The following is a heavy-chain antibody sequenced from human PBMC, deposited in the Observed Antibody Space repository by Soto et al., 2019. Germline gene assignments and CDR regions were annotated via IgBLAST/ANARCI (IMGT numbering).Heavy chain of an antibody. V-gene: IGHV1-8*01. Sequence: ASVKVSCKASGYTFTSYDINWVRQATGQGLEWMGWMNPNSGNTGYAQKFQGRVTMTRNTSISTAYMELSSLRSEDTAVYYCARGLGSSWFRWFDPWGQGTLVTVSS. D-gene: IGHD6-13*01. CDR1: GYTFTSYD. CDR2: MNPNSGNT. J-gene: IGHJ5*02. CDR3: ARGLGSSWFRWFDP.